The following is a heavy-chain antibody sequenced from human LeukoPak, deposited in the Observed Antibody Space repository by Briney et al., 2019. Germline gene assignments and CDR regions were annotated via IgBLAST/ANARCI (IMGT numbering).Heavy chain of an antibody. D-gene: IGHD3-22*01. CDR2: INDDGSTT. V-gene: IGHV3-74*01. Sequence: GGSLRLSCAASGFTFSRSWMHWVRQAPGKGLVWVSRINDDGSTTSYADSVKGRFTISRDNAKNTLYLQMNSLRAEDTAVYYCARDLHYYDSSGYARSLGYWGQGTLVTVSS. J-gene: IGHJ4*02. CDR1: GFTFSRSW. CDR3: ARDLHYYDSSGYARSLGY.